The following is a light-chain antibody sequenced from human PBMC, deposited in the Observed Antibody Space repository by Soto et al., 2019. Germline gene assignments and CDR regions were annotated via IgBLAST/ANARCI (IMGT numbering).Light chain of an antibody. Sequence: EILMTHSPATLSVSPGERTTLFCRASQSVSNKLAWYQQKPGQTPRLLIFNASTRATGIPARFSGSGSGTEFTLTISSVQSADFAVYYCQHYNNYLAWTFGQGTKVEVK. V-gene: IGKV3-15*01. CDR1: QSVSNK. CDR3: QHYNNYLAWT. J-gene: IGKJ1*01. CDR2: NAS.